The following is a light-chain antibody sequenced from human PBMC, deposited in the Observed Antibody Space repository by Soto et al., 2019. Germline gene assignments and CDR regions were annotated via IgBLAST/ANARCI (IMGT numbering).Light chain of an antibody. CDR2: DVS. Sequence: QSALTQPASVSGSPGQSITISCTGTSSDDGGYNYVSLYQQHPGKAPKLMIYDVSNRPSGVSNRFFGSKSRNTASLTISGLQAEDEADYYCSSYTSSSTPYVFGTGTKLTVL. CDR1: SSDDGGYNY. J-gene: IGLJ1*01. CDR3: SSYTSSSTPYV. V-gene: IGLV2-14*01.